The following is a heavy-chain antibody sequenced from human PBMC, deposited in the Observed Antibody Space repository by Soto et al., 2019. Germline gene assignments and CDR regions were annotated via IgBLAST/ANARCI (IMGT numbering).Heavy chain of an antibody. CDR3: ARHPPPSYYDFWSGYPASFDY. D-gene: IGHD3-3*01. J-gene: IGHJ4*02. V-gene: IGHV4-59*08. CDR2: IYYSGST. CDR1: GGSISSYY. Sequence: SETLSLTCTVSGGSISSYYWSWIRQPPGKGLEWIGYIYYSGSTNYNPSLKSRVTISVDTSKNQFSLKLSSVTAADTAVYYCARHPPPSYYDFWSGYPASFDYWGQGTLVTVSS.